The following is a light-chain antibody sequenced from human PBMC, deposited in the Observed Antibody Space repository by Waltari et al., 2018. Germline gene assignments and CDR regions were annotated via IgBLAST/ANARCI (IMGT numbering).Light chain of an antibody. V-gene: IGKV3-15*01. CDR1: QSISRN. CDR3: QRYNNWRT. J-gene: IGKJ2*01. CDR2: AAS. Sequence: EVLMTQSPATLSMSPGERATLSCRASQSISRNLAWYQQKPGQAPRLLIYAASTRATGVPARFSGSGSGTDFTLTISSLQSEDFAVYYCQRYNNWRTFGQGTRLEIK.